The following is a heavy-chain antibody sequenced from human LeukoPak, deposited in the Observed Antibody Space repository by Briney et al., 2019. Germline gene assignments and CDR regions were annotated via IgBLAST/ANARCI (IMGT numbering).Heavy chain of an antibody. D-gene: IGHD6-19*01. J-gene: IGHJ5*02. CDR2: INHSGST. CDR1: GGSFSGYY. Sequence: SETLSLTCAVYGGSFSGYYWSWIRQPPGKGLEWIGEINHSGSTNYNPSLKSRVTISVDTSKNQFSLKLSSVTAADTAVYYCARKSSGWYGWFAPWGQGTLVTVSS. CDR3: ARKSSGWYGWFAP. V-gene: IGHV4-34*01.